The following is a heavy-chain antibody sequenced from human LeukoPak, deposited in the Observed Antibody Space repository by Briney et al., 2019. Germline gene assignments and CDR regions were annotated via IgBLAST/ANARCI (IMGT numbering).Heavy chain of an antibody. Sequence: GGSLRLSCAASGFTFSSYAMHWVRQAPGKGLEWVAVISYDGSNKYYADSVKGRFTISRDNSKNTLYLQMSSLRAEDTAVYYCAREASDYDSSGYYLPTTYYFDYWGQGTLVTVSS. J-gene: IGHJ4*02. D-gene: IGHD3-22*01. CDR2: ISYDGSNK. CDR3: AREASDYDSSGYYLPTTYYFDY. CDR1: GFTFSSYA. V-gene: IGHV3-30-3*01.